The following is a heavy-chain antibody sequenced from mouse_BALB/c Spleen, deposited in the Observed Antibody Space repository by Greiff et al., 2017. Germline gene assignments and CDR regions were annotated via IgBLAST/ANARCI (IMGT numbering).Heavy chain of an antibody. CDR3: ARGDDYGRVFAY. V-gene: IGHV1-87*01. CDR1: GYTFTSYW. D-gene: IGHD2-4*01. CDR2: IYPGDGDT. Sequence: VKLQESGAELARPGASVKLSCKASGYTFTSYWMQWVKQRPGQGLEWIGAIYPGDGDTRYTQKFKGKATLTADKSSSTAYMQLSSLASEDSAVYYCARGDDYGRVFAYWGQGTLVTVSA. J-gene: IGHJ3*01.